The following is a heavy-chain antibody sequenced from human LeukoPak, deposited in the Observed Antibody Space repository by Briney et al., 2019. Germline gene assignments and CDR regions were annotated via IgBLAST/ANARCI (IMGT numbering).Heavy chain of an antibody. CDR2: IYPGDSDT. V-gene: IGHV5-51*01. J-gene: IGHJ4*02. CDR1: GYSFTSYW. D-gene: IGHD3-3*01. Sequence: GESLKISCKGSGYSFTSYWIGWVRQMPGKGLEWMGIIYPGDSDTRYSPSFQGQVTISADKSISTAYLQGSRLKASDTAMYYCARQASSDFWSGYSAFDYWGQGTLVTVSS. CDR3: ARQASSDFWSGYSAFDY.